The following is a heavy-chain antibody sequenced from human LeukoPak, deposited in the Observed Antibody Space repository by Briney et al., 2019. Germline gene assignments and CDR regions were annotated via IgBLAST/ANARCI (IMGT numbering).Heavy chain of an antibody. Sequence: GGSLRPSCAASGFTFSSYAMTWVRQAPGKGLEWVSAISGSGGTTYYADSVKGRFTISRDNSKNTLFLLMNSLRAEDTAVYYCAKGLINDWSALEYWGQGTLVTVSS. CDR1: GFTFSSYA. J-gene: IGHJ4*02. CDR2: ISGSGGTT. CDR3: AKGLINDWSALEY. V-gene: IGHV3-23*01. D-gene: IGHD3-9*01.